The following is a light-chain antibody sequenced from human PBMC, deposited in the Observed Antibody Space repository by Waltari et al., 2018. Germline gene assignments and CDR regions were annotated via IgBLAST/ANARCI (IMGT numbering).Light chain of an antibody. J-gene: IGLJ1*01. Sequence: YVLTQPPSVSVAPGNTATITCGGDDVGSYSVHWYQKKPGQAPVLVIFYDNDRPSGIPGRFSWSNSGNTATLTISRVEAGDEADYYCQVWETTRGHQGVFGPGTKVTVL. V-gene: IGLV3-21*01. CDR2: YDN. CDR1: DVGSYS. CDR3: QVWETTRGHQGV.